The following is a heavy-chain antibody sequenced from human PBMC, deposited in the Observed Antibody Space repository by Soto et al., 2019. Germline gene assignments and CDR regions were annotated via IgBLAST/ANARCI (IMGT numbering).Heavy chain of an antibody. CDR2: THYTSKWYN. D-gene: IGHD1-26*01. J-gene: IGHJ4*01. Sequence: PSQTLSLTCVISGDSVSSNSAAWNWIRQSPSRGLEWLARTHYTSKWYNDYAVSVKSRITINADTSKNQFSLQLNSVTPEDTAVYYCARVSIIGSYSHFDYWGQGTLVTVSS. CDR1: GDSVSSNSAA. CDR3: ARVSIIGSYSHFDY. V-gene: IGHV6-1*01.